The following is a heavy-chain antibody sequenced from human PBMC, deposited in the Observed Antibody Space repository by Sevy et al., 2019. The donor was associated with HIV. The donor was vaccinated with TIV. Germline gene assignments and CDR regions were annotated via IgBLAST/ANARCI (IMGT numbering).Heavy chain of an antibody. CDR2: IWNDGSNK. D-gene: IGHD3-22*01. CDR1: GFTFSNYG. J-gene: IGHJ4*02. Sequence: GGSLRLSCAASGFTFSNYGMHWVRQAPGKGLEWVAVIWNDGSNKYYADSVKGRFTIARDNSKNMLYLQMNGLRVEDTAVYFCARGGDFNDRSAKRDFDYWGQGTLVTVSS. CDR3: ARGGDFNDRSAKRDFDY. V-gene: IGHV3-33*01.